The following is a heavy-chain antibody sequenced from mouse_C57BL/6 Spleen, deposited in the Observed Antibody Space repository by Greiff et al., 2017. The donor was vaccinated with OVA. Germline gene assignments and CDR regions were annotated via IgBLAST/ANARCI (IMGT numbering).Heavy chain of an antibody. D-gene: IGHD3-2*02. V-gene: IGHV1-82*01. J-gene: IGHJ3*01. CDR3: AREGEQLTWFAY. CDR2: IYPGDGDT. Sequence: VKLMESGPELVKPGASVKISCKASGYAFSSSWMNWVKQRPGKGLEWIGRIYPGDGDTNYNGKFKGKATLTADKSSSTAYMQLSSLTSEDSAVYFCAREGEQLTWFAYWGQGTLVTVSA. CDR1: GYAFSSSW.